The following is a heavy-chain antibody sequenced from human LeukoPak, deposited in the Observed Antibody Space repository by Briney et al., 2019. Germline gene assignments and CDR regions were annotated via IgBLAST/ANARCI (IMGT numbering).Heavy chain of an antibody. CDR3: ARAKALGYCSGDSCYPRGFDP. CDR1: GGSFSGYY. D-gene: IGHD2-15*01. V-gene: IGHV4-34*01. J-gene: IGHJ5*02. Sequence: PSETLSLTCAVYGGSFSGYYWSWIRQPPGKGLEWIGEINHSGSTNYNPSLMSRVTISVDTSKNQFSLKLSSVTAADTAVYYCARAKALGYCSGDSCYPRGFDPWGQGTLVTVSS. CDR2: INHSGST.